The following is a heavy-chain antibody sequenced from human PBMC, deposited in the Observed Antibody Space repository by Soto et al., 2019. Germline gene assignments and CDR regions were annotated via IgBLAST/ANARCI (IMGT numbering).Heavy chain of an antibody. CDR1: GYSISSGYH. D-gene: IGHD6-13*01. CDR3: ARGSAAGADYGMDV. CDR2: VHHSGST. V-gene: IGHV4-38-2*01. J-gene: IGHJ6*02. Sequence: SETLSLTCAVSGYSISSGYHWGWIRQPPGKGLEWLGSVHHSGSTYYNPSLKSRLTISVDKSKNQFSLKLSSVTAADTAVYYCARGSAAGADYGMDVWGRGTTVTVSS.